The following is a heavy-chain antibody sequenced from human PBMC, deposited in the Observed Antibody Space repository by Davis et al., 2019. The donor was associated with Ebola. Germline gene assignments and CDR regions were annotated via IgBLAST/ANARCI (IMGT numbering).Heavy chain of an antibody. D-gene: IGHD6-13*01. CDR3: ARARYPPYSSSCYYFDY. J-gene: IGHJ4*02. CDR1: GFSLSTRGMC. CDR2: IYYSGST. Sequence: SGPTLVTPTQTLTLTCTFSGFSLSTRGMCVSWIRQPPGKGLEWIGYIYYSGSTNYNPSLKSRVTISVDTSKNQFSLKLSSVTAADTAVYYCARARYPPYSSSCYYFDYWGQGTLVTVSS. V-gene: IGHV4-61*08.